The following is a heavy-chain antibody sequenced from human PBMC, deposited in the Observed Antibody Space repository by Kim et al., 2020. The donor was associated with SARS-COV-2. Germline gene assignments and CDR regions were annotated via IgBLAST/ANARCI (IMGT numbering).Heavy chain of an antibody. CDR3: ARDSFQIAMVILDY. J-gene: IGHJ4*02. CDR2: ISYDGSNK. V-gene: IGHV3-33*05. CDR1: GFTFSSYG. D-gene: IGHD5-18*01. Sequence: GGSLRLSCAASGFTFSSYGMHWVRQAPGKGLEWVAVISYDGSNKYYADSVKGRFTISRDNSKNTLYLQMNSLRAEDTAVYYCARDSFQIAMVILDYWGQGTLVTVSS.